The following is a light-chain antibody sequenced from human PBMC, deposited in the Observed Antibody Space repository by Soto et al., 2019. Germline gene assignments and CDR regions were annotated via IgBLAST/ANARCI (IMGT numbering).Light chain of an antibody. CDR3: QSYDISLHNYV. CDR2: GDN. CDR1: TSNIGAPYD. Sequence: QSLLTQPPSLSGAPGQRVSISCTGSTSNIGAPYDVHWYQHLPGTAPKLLIYGDNNRPSGVPDRFSGSKSGTSASLAITRLQAEDEADYYCQSYDISLHNYVFGTGTKVTVL. J-gene: IGLJ1*01. V-gene: IGLV1-40*01.